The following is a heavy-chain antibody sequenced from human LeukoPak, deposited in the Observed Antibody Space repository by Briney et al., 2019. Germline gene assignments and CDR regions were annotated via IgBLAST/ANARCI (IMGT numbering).Heavy chain of an antibody. CDR3: ATAYGGYFDWLLYYY. D-gene: IGHD3-9*01. J-gene: IGHJ4*02. Sequence: PGGSLRLSCAASGFTFSDYYMSWIRQAPGKGLEWVSYISSSATTIYYADSVKGRFTISRENSKNTLYLQMNSLRAEDTAVYYCATAYGGYFDWLLYYYWGQGTLVTVSS. CDR2: ISSSATTI. V-gene: IGHV3-11*01. CDR1: GFTFSDYY.